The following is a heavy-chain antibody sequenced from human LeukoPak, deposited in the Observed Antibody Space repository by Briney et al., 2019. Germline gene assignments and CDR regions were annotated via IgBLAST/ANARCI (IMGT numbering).Heavy chain of an antibody. CDR1: GDSMINSGFY. V-gene: IGHV4-39*02. CDR3: AREERDHDTFDI. CDR2: VYYSGST. J-gene: IGHJ3*02. Sequence: PSDTLYLICTASGDSMINSGFYWAWIRQPPGQGLEWIVSVYYSGSTFYNPSLKSRVAISVDTSKRQCSLQLSSVTAADRAVYYCAREERDHDTFDIWGSGAMVTVSS. D-gene: IGHD6-25*01.